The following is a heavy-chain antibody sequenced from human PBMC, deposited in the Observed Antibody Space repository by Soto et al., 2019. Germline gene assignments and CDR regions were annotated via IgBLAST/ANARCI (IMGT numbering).Heavy chain of an antibody. Sequence: SETLSLTCAVYGGSFSGYYWSWIRQPPGKGLEWIGEINHSGSTNYNPSPKSRVTISVDTSKNQFSLKLSSVTAADTAVYYCARGRYYDFWSGPRSSGGWFDPWGQGTLVTVSS. CDR1: GGSFSGYY. J-gene: IGHJ5*02. D-gene: IGHD3-3*01. V-gene: IGHV4-34*01. CDR3: ARGRYYDFWSGPRSSGGWFDP. CDR2: INHSGST.